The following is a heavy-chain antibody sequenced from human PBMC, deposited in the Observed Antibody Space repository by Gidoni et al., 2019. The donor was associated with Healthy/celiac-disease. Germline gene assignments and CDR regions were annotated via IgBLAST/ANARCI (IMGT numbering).Heavy chain of an antibody. CDR3: ARTYDSSGPFDY. J-gene: IGHJ4*02. V-gene: IGHV3-33*01. D-gene: IGHD3-22*01. Sequence: QVQLVESGGGVVQPGRSLRLSCAASGFTFSSYGMDWVRQAPGKGLEWVAVIWYDGSNKYYADSVKGRFTISRDNSKNTLYLQMNSLRAEDTAVYYCARTYDSSGPFDYWGQGTLVTVSS. CDR1: GFTFSSYG. CDR2: IWYDGSNK.